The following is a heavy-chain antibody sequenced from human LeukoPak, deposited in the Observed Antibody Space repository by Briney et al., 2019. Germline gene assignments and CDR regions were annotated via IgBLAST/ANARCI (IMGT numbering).Heavy chain of an antibody. D-gene: IGHD3-22*01. CDR1: GFTFSSYA. Sequence: GGSLRLSCAASGFTFSSYAMNWVRQAPGKGLEWVSAISGSGGSTYYADSVKGRFTISRDNSKNTLYLQMNSLRAEDTAVYYCAKASAMIVVVSKHFDYWGQGTLVTVSS. CDR3: AKASAMIVVVSKHFDY. V-gene: IGHV3-23*01. J-gene: IGHJ4*02. CDR2: ISGSGGST.